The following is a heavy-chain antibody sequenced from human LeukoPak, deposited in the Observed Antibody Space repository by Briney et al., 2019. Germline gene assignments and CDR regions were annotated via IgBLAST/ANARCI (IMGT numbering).Heavy chain of an antibody. CDR1: GGSISSYY. CDR2: IYYSGST. Sequence: SETLSLTSTVSGGSISSYYWSWIRQPPGKGLEWIGYIYYSGSTNYNPSLKSRVTISVDTSKNQFSLKLSSVTAADTAVYYCAREDRDYYGSGSSYGLFDYWGQGTLVTVSS. J-gene: IGHJ4*02. CDR3: AREDRDYYGSGSSYGLFDY. D-gene: IGHD3-10*01. V-gene: IGHV4-59*01.